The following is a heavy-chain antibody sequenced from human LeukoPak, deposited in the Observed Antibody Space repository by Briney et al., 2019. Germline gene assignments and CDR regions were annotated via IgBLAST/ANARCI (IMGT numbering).Heavy chain of an antibody. V-gene: IGHV3-30*02. CDR1: GFTFSSYG. D-gene: IGHD3-22*01. CDR3: AKDIAPMYYYDSSGYYGDY. Sequence: PGGSLRLSCAASGFTFSSYGMHWVHQAPGKGLEWVAFIRYDGSNRYYADSVKGRFTISRENSKNTLYLQMNSLRAEDTAVYYCAKDIAPMYYYDSSGYYGDYWGQGTLVTVSS. J-gene: IGHJ4*02. CDR2: IRYDGSNR.